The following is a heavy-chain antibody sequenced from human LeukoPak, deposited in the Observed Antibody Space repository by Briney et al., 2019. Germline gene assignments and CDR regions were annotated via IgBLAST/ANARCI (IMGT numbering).Heavy chain of an antibody. D-gene: IGHD4/OR15-4a*01. CDR3: ARWMGLTATIDY. CDR1: GGSISSGGYY. CDR2: IYYSGST. Sequence: SETLSLTCTVSGGSISSGGYYWSWIRQHPGKGLEWIGYIYYSGSTYYNPSLKSRVTISVDTSKNQFSLKLSSVTAADTAVYYCARWMGLTATIDYWGQGTLVTVSS. V-gene: IGHV4-31*03. J-gene: IGHJ4*02.